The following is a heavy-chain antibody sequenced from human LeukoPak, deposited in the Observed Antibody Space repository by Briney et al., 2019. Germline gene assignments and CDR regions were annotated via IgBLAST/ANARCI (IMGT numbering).Heavy chain of an antibody. CDR3: ARDDALGDNALDI. V-gene: IGHV3-33*01. CDR1: GVTFISYG. J-gene: IGHJ3*02. Sequence: GGALRVSCVASGVTFISYGMHWGREGPGEGPGWGALKLNDGSQEKYADSVKGRFTISRDNSKNTLFLQMNSLRAEDTAVYYCARDDALGDNALDIWGQGTMVTVSS. CDR2: KLNDGSQE. D-gene: IGHD3-16*01.